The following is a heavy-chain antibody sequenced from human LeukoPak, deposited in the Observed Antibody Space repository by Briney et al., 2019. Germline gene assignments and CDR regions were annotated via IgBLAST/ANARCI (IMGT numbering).Heavy chain of an antibody. CDR3: ATEAPRSYYFDY. CDR2: VYATGGVA. J-gene: IGHJ4*02. V-gene: IGHV1-46*01. CDR1: GLTFTNYH. Sequence: ASVKVSCKASGLTFTNYHIHWVRQAPGQGVEWMGAVYATGGVAINTQTFPVRVTMTRDTSTGTVYMELSSLRFEDTAIYYCATEAPRSYYFDYWGQGIQVTVSS.